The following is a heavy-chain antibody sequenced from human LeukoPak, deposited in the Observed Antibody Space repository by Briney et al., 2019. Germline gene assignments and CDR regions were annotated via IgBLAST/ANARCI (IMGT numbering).Heavy chain of an antibody. J-gene: IGHJ5*02. Sequence: PSETLSLTCTVSGGSISSYHWSWIRQPPGKGLEWIGYIYYSGSIHYNPSLKSRVTISVDTSKNQFSLKLSSVTAADTAVYYCARQVTAAAGTNWFDPWGQGNLVTVSS. CDR1: GGSISSYH. CDR3: ARQVTAAAGTNWFDP. V-gene: IGHV4-59*08. D-gene: IGHD6-13*01. CDR2: IYYSGSI.